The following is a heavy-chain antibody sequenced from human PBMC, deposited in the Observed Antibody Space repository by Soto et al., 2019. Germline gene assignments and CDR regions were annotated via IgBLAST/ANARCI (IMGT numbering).Heavy chain of an antibody. V-gene: IGHV4-30-4*01. J-gene: IGHJ6*02. CDR3: ARWSGVGVAGMDV. CDR1: GGSISSDDYY. D-gene: IGHD3-10*01. CDR2: ISYSGTT. Sequence: QVQLQESGPRLVKPSQTLSLTCTVSGGSISSDDYYWSWIRQPPGKGPEWVGYISYSGTTDYNPSLKSPIAISLDTSKRQFSLQLSSVTAADTAVYFCARWSGVGVAGMDVWGQGTTVTVSS.